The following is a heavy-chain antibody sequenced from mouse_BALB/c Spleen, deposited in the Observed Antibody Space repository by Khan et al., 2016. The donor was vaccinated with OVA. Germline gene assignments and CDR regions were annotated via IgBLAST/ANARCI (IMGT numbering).Heavy chain of an antibody. CDR1: GFSLTSYG. CDR3: AIIYYGYDWFAY. Sequence: QMQLEESGPGLVAPSQSLSITCTVSGFSLTSYGVSWVRQPPGKGLEWLGVIWGDGSTNYHSALISRLSISKDNSKSQVFLQLYSLQTDGTAPYYCAIIYYGYDWFAYWGQGTLVTGSA. J-gene: IGHJ3*01. V-gene: IGHV2-3*01. D-gene: IGHD2-2*01. CDR2: IWGDGST.